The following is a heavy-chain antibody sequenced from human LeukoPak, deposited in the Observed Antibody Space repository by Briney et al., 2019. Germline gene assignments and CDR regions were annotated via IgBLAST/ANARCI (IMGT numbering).Heavy chain of an antibody. D-gene: IGHD3-22*01. V-gene: IGHV4-59*01. CDR3: ARDLGDYYDSSGYYPGAFDI. Sequence: PSETLSLTCTVSGGSIRSYYWNWIRQPPGKRLEWIGYIYYGGSTYYNPSLKSRVTISVDTSKNQFSLKLSSVTAADTAVYYCARDLGDYYDSSGYYPGAFDIWGQGTMVFVSS. CDR1: GGSIRSYY. CDR2: IYYGGST. J-gene: IGHJ3*02.